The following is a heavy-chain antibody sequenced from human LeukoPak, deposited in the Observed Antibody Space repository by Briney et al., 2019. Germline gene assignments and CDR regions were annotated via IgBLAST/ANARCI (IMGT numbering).Heavy chain of an antibody. Sequence: ASVKVSCEASGYTFTGYYMHWVRQAPGQGLEWMGWINPNSGGTNYAQKFQGRVTMTRDTSISTAYMELSRLRSDDTAVYYCARGRGIVVAAFDYWGQGTLVTVSS. J-gene: IGHJ4*02. D-gene: IGHD1-26*01. CDR3: ARGRGIVVAAFDY. V-gene: IGHV1-2*02. CDR2: INPNSGGT. CDR1: GYTFTGYY.